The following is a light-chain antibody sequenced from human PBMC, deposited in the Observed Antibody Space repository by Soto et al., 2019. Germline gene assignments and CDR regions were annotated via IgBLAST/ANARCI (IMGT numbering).Light chain of an antibody. J-gene: IGKJ2*01. CDR2: GAS. V-gene: IGKV3-15*01. Sequence: DIVMTQSPATLSVSPGERATLSYRAIQSVSCNLSWYQENPGQAPKLLIYGASTRATGIPARFSGSGSVTEFTLTISSLQSEECAVHYCQQYGRSQYTFRQGTKLEIK. CDR3: QQYGRSQYT. CDR1: QSVSCN.